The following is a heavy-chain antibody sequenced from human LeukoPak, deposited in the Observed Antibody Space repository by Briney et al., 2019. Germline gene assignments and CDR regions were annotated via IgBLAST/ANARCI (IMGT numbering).Heavy chain of an antibody. CDR1: GGSFSGYY. V-gene: IGHV4-34*01. Sequence: SETLSLTCAVYGGSFSGYYWSWIRQPPGKGLEWIGEINHSGSTNYNPSLKSRVTISVDTSKNQFSLKLSSVTAADTAVYYCARTAVAGPSPRDYWGQGTTVTVSS. D-gene: IGHD6-19*01. J-gene: IGHJ4*03. CDR2: INHSGST. CDR3: ARTAVAGPSPRDY.